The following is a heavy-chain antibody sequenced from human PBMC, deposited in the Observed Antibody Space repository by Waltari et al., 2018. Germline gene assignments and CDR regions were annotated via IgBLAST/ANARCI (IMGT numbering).Heavy chain of an antibody. CDR2: ISYTGAT. V-gene: IGHV4-39*01. Sequence: QLQLQASGPGLVKPSATLSLTCTVSGGSITSDRHYWGWIRQPPGQGLEWIATISYTGATYSSPSLKSRVTISRDTSKNQLSLTLGSVTAADTALYYCATYIGASRGTAAFDVWGQGTMVTVSS. CDR3: ATYIGASRGTAAFDV. J-gene: IGHJ3*01. CDR1: GGSITSDRHY. D-gene: IGHD5-12*01.